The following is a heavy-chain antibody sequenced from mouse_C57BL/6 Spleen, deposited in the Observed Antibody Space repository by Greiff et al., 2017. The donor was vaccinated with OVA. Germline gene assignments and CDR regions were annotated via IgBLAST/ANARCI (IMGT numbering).Heavy chain of an antibody. CDR2: ILPGSGST. CDR1: GYTFTGYW. J-gene: IGHJ3*01. CDR3: ASRGEDDYDDGAWFAY. V-gene: IGHV1-9*01. D-gene: IGHD2-4*01. Sequence: QVQLQQSGAELMKPGASVKLSCKATGYTFTGYWIEWVKQRPGHGLEWIGEILPGSGSTNYNEKFKGKATFTADTSSNTAYMQLSSLPTEDSAIYYCASRGEDDYDDGAWFAYWGQGTLVTVSA.